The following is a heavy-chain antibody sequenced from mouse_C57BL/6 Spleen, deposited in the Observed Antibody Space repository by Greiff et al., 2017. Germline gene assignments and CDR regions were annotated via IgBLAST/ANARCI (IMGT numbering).Heavy chain of an antibody. CDR3: AIVYYDYDGCAY. V-gene: IGHV1-74*01. Sequence: QVQLQQPGAELVKPGASVKVSCKASGYTFTSYWMYWVQQRPGQGLEWIGKIHPRDSGTNYNQKFKGKATLTVDKSSSTPYMQLSSLTSEDSAVYYCAIVYYDYDGCAYWGQGTLVTVSA. CDR2: IHPRDSGT. CDR1: GYTFTSYW. J-gene: IGHJ3*01. D-gene: IGHD2-4*01.